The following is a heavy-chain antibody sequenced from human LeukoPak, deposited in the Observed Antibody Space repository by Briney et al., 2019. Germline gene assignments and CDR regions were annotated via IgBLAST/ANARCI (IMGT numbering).Heavy chain of an antibody. J-gene: IGHJ4*02. Sequence: GSLRLSCAASGFTFSSYAMSWVRQAPGKGLEWVSAISGSGGSTYYADSVKGRFTISRDNSKNTLYLQMNSLRAEDTAVYYCAKDDSLVVVTAIPFDYWGQGTLVTVSS. CDR2: ISGSGGST. CDR1: GFTFSSYA. V-gene: IGHV3-23*01. D-gene: IGHD2-21*02. CDR3: AKDDSLVVVTAIPFDY.